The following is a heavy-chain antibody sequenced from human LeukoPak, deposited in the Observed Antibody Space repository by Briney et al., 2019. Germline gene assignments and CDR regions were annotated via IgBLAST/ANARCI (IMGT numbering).Heavy chain of an antibody. D-gene: IGHD5-12*01. CDR1: GGSFSGYY. J-gene: IGHJ4*02. V-gene: IGHV4-34*01. CDR3: ARAWVGGYDPFDY. CDR2: INHSGST. Sequence: PSETLSLTCAVYGGSFSGYYWSWIRQPPGKGLEWIGEINHSGSTNYNPSLKSRVTISVDTSKNQFSLKLSSVTAADTAVYYCARAWVGGYDPFDYWGQGTLVTVSS.